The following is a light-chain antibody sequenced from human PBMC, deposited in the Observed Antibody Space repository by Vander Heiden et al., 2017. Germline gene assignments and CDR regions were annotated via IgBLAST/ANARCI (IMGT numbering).Light chain of an antibody. CDR3: QQYDNLHRGFT. J-gene: IGKJ3*01. Sequence: IHMPLSPPSLSASVGDRVTITSQASQDISNCLNWNQQKPGKAPKLLIYNASNLETEVPSRFSGSGSGTDFTFTISSLQPEDIATYYCQQYDNLHRGFTFGPGTKVDIK. CDR2: NAS. CDR1: QDISNC. V-gene: IGKV1-33*01.